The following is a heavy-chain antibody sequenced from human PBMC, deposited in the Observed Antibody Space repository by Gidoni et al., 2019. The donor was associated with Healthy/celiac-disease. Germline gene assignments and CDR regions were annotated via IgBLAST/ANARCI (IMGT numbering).Heavy chain of an antibody. CDR3: AKSGIITGIFDY. V-gene: IGHV4-34*01. Sequence: QVQLQQWGAGRLKPSETLSLTAAVSVGSFSGYYCSWIRQPPGKGLEWIGEINHSGSTNYNPSLKSRVTISVDTSKNQFSLKLSSVTAADTAVYYCAKSGIITGIFDYWGQGTLVTVSS. J-gene: IGHJ4*02. D-gene: IGHD1-20*01. CDR1: VGSFSGYY. CDR2: INHSGST.